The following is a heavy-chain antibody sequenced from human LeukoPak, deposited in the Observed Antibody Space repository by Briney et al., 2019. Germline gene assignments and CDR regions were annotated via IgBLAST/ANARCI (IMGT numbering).Heavy chain of an antibody. J-gene: IGHJ4*02. CDR3: GKRGDASSEVYYYIDY. D-gene: IGHD3-22*01. CDR1: GFTFSNFA. Sequence: PGGSLRLSCVASGFTFSNFAMSWVRQAPGRGLDWVSTIRGSGENTKYADSAKGRFTISRDNSKNTPYMQTNSPIPQDTAVYFCGKRGDASSEVYYYIDYWGQGTLVAVSS. V-gene: IGHV3-23*01. CDR2: IRGSGENT.